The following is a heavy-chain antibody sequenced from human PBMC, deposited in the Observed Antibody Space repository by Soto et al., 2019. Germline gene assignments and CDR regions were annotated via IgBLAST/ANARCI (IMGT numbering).Heavy chain of an antibody. V-gene: IGHV1-46*01. CDR2: FNPRADTT. D-gene: IGHD1-26*01. Sequence: QEQLVQSGAEVKKPGASVKVSCKASGYTLSDANINWVRQAPGQGPEWMGIFNPRADTTNYAQKFQGRVTMTRDTSTSTVYMELSSLRSEDTAVYYCVRDLRVGGDYWGQGTLVTVSS. CDR3: VRDLRVGGDY. CDR1: GYTLSDAN. J-gene: IGHJ4*02.